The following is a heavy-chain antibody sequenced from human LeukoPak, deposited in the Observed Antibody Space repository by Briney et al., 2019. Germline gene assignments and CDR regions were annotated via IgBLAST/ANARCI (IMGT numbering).Heavy chain of an antibody. CDR2: IYYSGST. V-gene: IGHV4-39*07. J-gene: IGHJ4*02. CDR1: GGSISNPNYY. D-gene: IGHD6-6*01. CDR3: ARERGYTSSSGPGDFDY. Sequence: SETPSLTCSVSGGSISNPNYYWGWIRQPPGKGLEWIGSIYYSGSTHYNPSLKSRVTISTDTSKNQFSLILNSVAAADTAMYYCARERGYTSSSGPGDFDYWGQGTLVTVSS.